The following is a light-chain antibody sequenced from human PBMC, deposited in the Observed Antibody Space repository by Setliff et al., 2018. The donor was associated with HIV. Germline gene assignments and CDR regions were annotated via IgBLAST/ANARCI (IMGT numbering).Light chain of an antibody. CDR3: SSYAITNTLP. J-gene: IGLJ1*01. CDR2: EVR. Sequence: QSALTLPASVSGSPGQSITISCTGTSSDVGGYSHVSWYQQHPGKAPKLIIYEVRNRPSGVSNRFSGSKSGNTASLTISGLRAEDEADYYCSSYAITNTLPFGTGTKVTVL. V-gene: IGLV2-14*01. CDR1: SSDVGGYSH.